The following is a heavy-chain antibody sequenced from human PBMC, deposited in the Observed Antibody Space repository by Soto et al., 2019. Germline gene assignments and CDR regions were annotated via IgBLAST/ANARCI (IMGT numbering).Heavy chain of an antibody. J-gene: IGHJ5*02. V-gene: IGHV4-59*12. CDR1: GGSISGYY. Sequence: SETLSLTCTVSGGSISGYYWSWLRQPPGKGLEWIGYIYNSGSTNYNPSLRSRVTMSVDRSQNQFSLKLSSVTAADTAVYYCARVPGDFWSGYYSWFDPWGQGTLVTVSS. CDR2: IYNSGST. D-gene: IGHD3-3*01. CDR3: ARVPGDFWSGYYSWFDP.